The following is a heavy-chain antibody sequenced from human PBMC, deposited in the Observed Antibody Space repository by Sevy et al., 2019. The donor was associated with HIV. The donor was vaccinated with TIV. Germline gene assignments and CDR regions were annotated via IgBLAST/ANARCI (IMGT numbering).Heavy chain of an antibody. Sequence: GGSLRLSCAASGFTFSSYAMSWVRQAPGKGLEWVSAISGSGGNTYYADSVKGRFTISRDNSKNTLYLQMNSLRAEDTAVYYCAKVSDIVVVTDAFDIWGQGTMVTVSS. CDR3: AKVSDIVVVTDAFDI. D-gene: IGHD2-21*02. V-gene: IGHV3-23*01. CDR2: ISGSGGNT. CDR1: GFTFSSYA. J-gene: IGHJ3*02.